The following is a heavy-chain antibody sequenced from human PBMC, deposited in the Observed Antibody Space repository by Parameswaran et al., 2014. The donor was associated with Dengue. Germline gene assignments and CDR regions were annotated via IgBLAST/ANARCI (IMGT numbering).Heavy chain of an antibody. Sequence: VRQAPGKGLEWVSVIYSGGSTYYADSVKGRFTISRHNSKNTLYLQMNSLRAEDTAVYYCARDGGDAFDIWGQGTMVTVSS. J-gene: IGHJ3*02. V-gene: IGHV3-53*04. CDR2: IYSGGST. D-gene: IGHD3-3*01. CDR3: ARDGGDAFDI.